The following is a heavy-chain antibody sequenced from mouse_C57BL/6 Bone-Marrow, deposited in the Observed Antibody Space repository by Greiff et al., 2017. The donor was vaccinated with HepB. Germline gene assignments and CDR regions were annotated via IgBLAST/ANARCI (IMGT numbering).Heavy chain of an antibody. CDR3: ARHGSSPLYAMDY. CDR1: GYTFTDYY. CDR2: INPYNGGT. D-gene: IGHD1-1*01. Sequence: EVQLQQSGPVLVKPGASVKMSCKASGYTFTDYYMNWVKQSHGKSLEWIGVINPYNGGTSYNQKFKGKATLTVDKSSSTAYMELNSLTSEDSAVYYCARHGSSPLYAMDYWGQGTSVTVSS. V-gene: IGHV1-19*01. J-gene: IGHJ4*01.